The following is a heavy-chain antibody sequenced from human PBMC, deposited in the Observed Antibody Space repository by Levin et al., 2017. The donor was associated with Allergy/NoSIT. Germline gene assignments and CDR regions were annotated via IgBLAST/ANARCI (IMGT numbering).Heavy chain of an antibody. D-gene: IGHD5-18*01. Sequence: PSETLSLTCAVYGGSFSGYYWSWIRQPPGKGLEWIGEINHSGSTNYNPSLKSRVTISVDTSKNQFSLKLSSVTAADTAVYYCARVDTAMARANYYYYGMDVWGQGTTVTVSS. V-gene: IGHV4-34*01. CDR3: ARVDTAMARANYYYYGMDV. J-gene: IGHJ6*02. CDR2: INHSGST. CDR1: GGSFSGYY.